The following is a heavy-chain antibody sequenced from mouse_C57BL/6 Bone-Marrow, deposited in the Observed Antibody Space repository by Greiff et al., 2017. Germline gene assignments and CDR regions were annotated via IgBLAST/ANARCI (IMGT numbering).Heavy chain of an antibody. J-gene: IGHJ1*03. V-gene: IGHV14-2*01. D-gene: IGHD1-1*01. CDR3: ARSGATVVATGYFDV. Sequence: EVQLQQSGAELVKPGASVKLTCTASGFNIKDYYMHWVKQRTEQGLEWIGRIDPEDGETKYAPKFQGKATITADPSSNTAYLQLSSLTSEDTAVYYCARSGATVVATGYFDVWGTGTTVTVSS. CDR1: GFNIKDYY. CDR2: IDPEDGET.